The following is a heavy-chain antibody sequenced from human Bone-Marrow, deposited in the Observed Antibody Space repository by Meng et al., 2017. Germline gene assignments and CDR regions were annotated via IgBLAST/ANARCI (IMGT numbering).Heavy chain of an antibody. V-gene: IGHV3-20*04. CDR3: ARGGGNSLWYFAL. CDR1: GFNFDDFG. CDR2: INWNGGST. J-gene: IGHJ2*01. Sequence: GPRVESGGGVVRSGGSLRPSSAASGFNFDDFGMNWVRQGPGKGLEWVSGINWNGGSTNYADSVKGRFTISRDNAKNSLYLQMNNLRAEDTAFYYCARGGGNSLWYFALWGRGTLVTVSS. D-gene: IGHD4-23*01.